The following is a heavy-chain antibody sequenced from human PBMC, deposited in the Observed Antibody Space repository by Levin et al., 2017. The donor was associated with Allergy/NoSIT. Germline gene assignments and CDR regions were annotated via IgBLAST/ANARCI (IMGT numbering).Heavy chain of an antibody. D-gene: IGHD1-26*01. J-gene: IGHJ5*02. Sequence: GESLKISCKASGYTFTGYYMHWVRQAPGQGLERMGWINPNSGGTNYAQKFQGRVTMTRDTSISTAYMELSRLRSDDTAVYYCARMSLSGSYSGDNWFDPWGQGTLVTVSS. CDR2: INPNSGGT. V-gene: IGHV1-2*02. CDR1: GYTFTGYY. CDR3: ARMSLSGSYSGDNWFDP.